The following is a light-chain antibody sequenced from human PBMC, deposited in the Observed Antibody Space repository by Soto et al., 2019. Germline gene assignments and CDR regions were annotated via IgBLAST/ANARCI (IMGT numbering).Light chain of an antibody. CDR3: QQYGSSPPFT. V-gene: IGKV3-20*01. CDR1: QSVSSSY. CDR2: GAS. J-gene: IGKJ4*01. Sequence: EIVLTQSPGTLSLSPGERATLSCRASQSVSSSYLAWYQQKPGQAPRLLIYGASSRATGIPDRFSGSGSGTDFTLTISRLEPEDFALYYCQQYGSSPPFTLGGGTKVEIK.